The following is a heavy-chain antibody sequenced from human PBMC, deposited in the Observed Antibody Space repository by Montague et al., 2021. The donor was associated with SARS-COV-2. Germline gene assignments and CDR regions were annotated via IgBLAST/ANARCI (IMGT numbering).Heavy chain of an antibody. CDR3: ARLLRSCSNGVCRTYYYYAMDV. Sequence: SETLSLTCTVSGGSISGYCWSWIRQSPGKGLEWIGYIYYSGSTXXXPXXXXRVTVSVDRSKNQVSLKLSSVTPADTAVYYCARLLRSCSNGVCRTYYYYAMDVWGQGTTVTVSS. D-gene: IGHD2-8*01. J-gene: IGHJ6*02. CDR1: GGSISGYC. V-gene: IGHV4-59*01. CDR2: IYYSGST.